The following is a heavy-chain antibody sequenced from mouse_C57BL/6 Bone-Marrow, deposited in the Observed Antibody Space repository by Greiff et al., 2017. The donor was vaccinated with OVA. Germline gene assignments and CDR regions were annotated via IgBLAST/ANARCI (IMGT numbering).Heavy chain of an antibody. CDR1: GFNIKDYY. D-gene: IGHD2-4*01. V-gene: IGHV14-1*01. J-gene: IGHJ2*01. CDR2: IDPEDGDT. Sequence: VQLKESGAELVRPGASVKLSCTASGFNIKDYYMHWVKQRPEQGLEWIGRIDPEDGDTEYAPKFQGKATMTADPSSNTAYLQLSSLTSEDTAVYYCTYCDYDWGQGTTLTVSA. CDR3: TYCDYD.